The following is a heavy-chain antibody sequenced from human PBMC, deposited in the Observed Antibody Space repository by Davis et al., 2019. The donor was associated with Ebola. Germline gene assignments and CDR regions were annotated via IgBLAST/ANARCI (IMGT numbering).Heavy chain of an antibody. Sequence: ASVKVSCKASGYTFTSYYMHWVRQAPGQGLEWMGIIYPSGGSTSYAQKFQGRVTITADKSTSTAYMELSSLRSEDTAVYYCARGVDSGSYYGAFDIWGQGTMVTVSS. J-gene: IGHJ3*02. CDR2: IYPSGGST. CDR1: GYTFTSYY. CDR3: ARGVDSGSYYGAFDI. D-gene: IGHD1-26*01. V-gene: IGHV1-46*01.